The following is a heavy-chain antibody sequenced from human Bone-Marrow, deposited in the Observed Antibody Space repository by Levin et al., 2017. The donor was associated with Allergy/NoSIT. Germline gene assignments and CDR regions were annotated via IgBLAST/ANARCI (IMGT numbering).Heavy chain of an antibody. CDR1: GFTFNSYS. CDR2: IDSSTSHI. J-gene: IGHJ4*02. V-gene: IGHV3-21*01. Sequence: GESLKISCAASGFTFNSYSMNWVRQAPGKGLEWVSSIDSSTSHIYYADSVKGRFTISRDNAKNSVYLQMNSLRGEDTAVYYCAGDEEGCSGGNCYSGGSFDHWGQGTLVTVFS. D-gene: IGHD2-15*01. CDR3: AGDEEGCSGGNCYSGGSFDH.